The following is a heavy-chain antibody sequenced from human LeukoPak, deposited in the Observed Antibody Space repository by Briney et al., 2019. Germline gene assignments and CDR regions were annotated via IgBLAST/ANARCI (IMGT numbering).Heavy chain of an antibody. Sequence: SQTLSLTCTVSGGSLSSGSYYWSWIRQPAGKGLEWIGRIYTSGSTNYNPSLKSRVTISVDTSKNQFSLKLSSVTAADTAVYYCARAGRTRITIFGFDPWGQGTLVTVSS. D-gene: IGHD3-3*01. CDR1: GGSLSSGSYY. CDR2: IYTSGST. V-gene: IGHV4-61*02. CDR3: ARAGRTRITIFGFDP. J-gene: IGHJ5*02.